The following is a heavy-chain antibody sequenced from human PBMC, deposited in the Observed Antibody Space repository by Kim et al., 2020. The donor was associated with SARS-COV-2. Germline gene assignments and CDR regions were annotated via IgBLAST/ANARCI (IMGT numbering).Heavy chain of an antibody. CDR1: GGSFNGYT. J-gene: IGHJ4*02. CDR3: ARGLPGY. Sequence: SETQSLTCAVYGGSFNGYTWHWIRQSPEKGLEWIGQINHSGDTKYNPSVKSRVTISIDTSKSQFSLKLTSVTAADTAVYFCARGLPGYWGQGTLVTVSS. V-gene: IGHV4-34*01. CDR2: INHSGDT.